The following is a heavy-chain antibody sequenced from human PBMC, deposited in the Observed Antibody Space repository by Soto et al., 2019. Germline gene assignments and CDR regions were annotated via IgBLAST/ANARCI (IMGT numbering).Heavy chain of an antibody. CDR2: IKSITDGGTT. Sequence: GGSLRLSCVASAFSFTNAWMSWVRQAPGKGLEWVGRIKSITDGGTTDYAAPVKGRFTISRDDSNNTLYLQMNSLKTEDTAVYYCSTGRSTYGLDSWGQGTLVTVSS. V-gene: IGHV3-15*01. CDR3: STGRSTYGLDS. CDR1: AFSFTNAW. J-gene: IGHJ4*02. D-gene: IGHD5-18*01.